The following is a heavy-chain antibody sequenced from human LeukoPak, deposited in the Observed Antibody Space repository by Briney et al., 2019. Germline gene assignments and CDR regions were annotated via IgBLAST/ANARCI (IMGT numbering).Heavy chain of an antibody. CDR3: ARPLYDSYAFDI. D-gene: IGHD3-16*01. CDR2: VTDAGFA. Sequence: SETQSLTCTVSSTSLTTYYWSWIRQPPGKGLEWIGYVTDAGFATYNPSLKSRVTISVDTSKNQFSLKLSSVTAADTAVYYCARPLYDSYAFDIWGQGTMVTVSS. J-gene: IGHJ3*02. CDR1: STSLTTYY. V-gene: IGHV4-59*08.